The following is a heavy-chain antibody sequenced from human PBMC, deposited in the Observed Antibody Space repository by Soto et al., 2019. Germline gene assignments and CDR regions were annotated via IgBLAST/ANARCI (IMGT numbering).Heavy chain of an antibody. D-gene: IGHD3-10*01. CDR2: IRSKAYGGTT. CDR3: TRDRLGEEDYYYYYMDV. Sequence: GGSLRLSCTASGFTFGDYAMSWFRQAPGKGLEWVGFIRSKAYGGTTEYAASVKGRFTISRDDSKSIAYLQMNSLKTEDTAVYYCTRDRLGEEDYYYYYMDVWGKGTTVTVSS. CDR1: GFTFGDYA. V-gene: IGHV3-49*03. J-gene: IGHJ6*03.